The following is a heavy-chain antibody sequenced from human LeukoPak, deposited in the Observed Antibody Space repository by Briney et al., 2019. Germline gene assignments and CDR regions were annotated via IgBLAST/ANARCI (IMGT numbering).Heavy chain of an antibody. Sequence: SETLSLTCTVSGGAVSSGNYHWSWIRQPPGKGLEWIGYIYYSGSTNYNPSLKSRVTISVDTSKNQFSLKLSSVTAADTAVYYCARDRYGDHTYFDYWGQGTLVTVSS. CDR3: ARDRYGDHTYFDY. D-gene: IGHD4-17*01. CDR2: IYYSGST. V-gene: IGHV4-61*01. J-gene: IGHJ4*02. CDR1: GGAVSSGNYH.